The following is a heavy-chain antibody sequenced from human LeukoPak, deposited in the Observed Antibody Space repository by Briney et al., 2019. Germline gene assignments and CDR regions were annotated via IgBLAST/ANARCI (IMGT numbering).Heavy chain of an antibody. Sequence: SETLSLTCKVSGDSMTSSSYEWAWIRQTPGKGLEWIGTISYSGSTDYNPSLKSRVTISVDTSKDQFSLNLSSVAAADTAVYYCARDVKIGATWNYILGNFDYWGQGTLVSVSS. CDR1: GDSMTSSSYE. CDR3: ARDVKIGATWNYILGNFDY. V-gene: IGHV4-39*07. J-gene: IGHJ4*02. CDR2: ISYSGST. D-gene: IGHD1-7*01.